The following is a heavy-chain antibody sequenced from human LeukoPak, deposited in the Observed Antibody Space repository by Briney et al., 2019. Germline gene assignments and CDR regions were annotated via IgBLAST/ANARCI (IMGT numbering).Heavy chain of an antibody. D-gene: IGHD6-6*01. J-gene: IGHJ5*02. CDR1: GGSISSYY. CDR3: ARERGVAARVWFDP. CDR2: IYYSGST. V-gene: IGHV4-59*01. Sequence: SETLSLTCTVSGGSISSYYWSWIRQPPGKGLEWIGYIYYSGSTNYNPSLKSRVTISVDTSKNQFSLKLSSVTAADTAVYYCARERGVAARVWFDPWGQGTLVTVSS.